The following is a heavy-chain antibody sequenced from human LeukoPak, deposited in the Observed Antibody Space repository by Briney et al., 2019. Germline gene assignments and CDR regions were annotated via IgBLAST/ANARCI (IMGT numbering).Heavy chain of an antibody. CDR1: GGSFSGYY. CDR2: INHSGST. V-gene: IGHV4-34*01. Sequence: SETLSLTCAVYGGSFSGYYWSWIRQPPGKGLEWIGEINHSGSTNYNPSLKSRVTISVDTSKNQFSLKLSSVTAADTAVYYCARDSREVAVAGLYYYYYMDVWGKGTTVTVSS. D-gene: IGHD6-19*01. CDR3: ARDSREVAVAGLYYYYYMDV. J-gene: IGHJ6*03.